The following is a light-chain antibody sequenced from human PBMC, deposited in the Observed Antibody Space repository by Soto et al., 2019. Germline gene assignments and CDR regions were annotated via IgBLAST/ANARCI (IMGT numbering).Light chain of an antibody. CDR3: SSYTSSSTLV. CDR1: SSDVGGYNY. CDR2: DVN. Sequence: QSALTQPASVSGSPGQSITFSCTGTSSDVGGYNYVSWYQQHPGKGPKLIIYDVNNRPSGVSNRFSGSKSGNTASLTISGLQAEDEADYYCSSYTSSSTLVFGGGTQLTVL. V-gene: IGLV2-14*03. J-gene: IGLJ2*01.